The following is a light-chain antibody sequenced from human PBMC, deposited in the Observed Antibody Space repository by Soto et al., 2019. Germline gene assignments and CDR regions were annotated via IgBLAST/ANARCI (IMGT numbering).Light chain of an antibody. Sequence: EIVLTQSPATLSLSPGERATLACRASKSVSSYLAWYQQKPGQAPRLLIYDASNMATGIPARFSGSGSGTAFTLTISSLEPEDFAVYYCQQRSNWSLFTFGPGTKVDIK. V-gene: IGKV3-11*01. CDR2: DAS. CDR1: KSVSSY. CDR3: QQRSNWSLFT. J-gene: IGKJ3*01.